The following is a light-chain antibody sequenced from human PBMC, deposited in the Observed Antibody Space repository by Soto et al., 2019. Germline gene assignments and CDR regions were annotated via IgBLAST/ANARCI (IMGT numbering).Light chain of an antibody. CDR1: SSDVGAHNY. J-gene: IGLJ1*01. CDR3: CSYTTTSAYV. CDR2: EVN. Sequence: QSVLAQPASVSGSPGQSIAISCTGTSSDVGAHNYVSWYQQHPGEAPKLIIFEVNNRPSGVSNRFSGSKSGNTASLAISGLQTEDEADYYCCSYTTTSAYVFGTGTKVTVL. V-gene: IGLV2-14*01.